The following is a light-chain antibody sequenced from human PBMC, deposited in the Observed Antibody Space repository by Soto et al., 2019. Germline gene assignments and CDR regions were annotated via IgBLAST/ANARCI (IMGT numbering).Light chain of an antibody. J-gene: IGKJ2*01. CDR1: HNIDIY. V-gene: IGKV1-39*01. CDR2: AAS. CDR3: QHSYTPPMYI. Sequence: DIPLTQSPSSLPASVGDRVTITCRASHNIDIYLNWYVQKPGMAPRLLIYAASSMLSGVPSRFSASGSGTDFTLSISTLQPEDFGTYYCQHSYTPPMYIFGQGTTLEV.